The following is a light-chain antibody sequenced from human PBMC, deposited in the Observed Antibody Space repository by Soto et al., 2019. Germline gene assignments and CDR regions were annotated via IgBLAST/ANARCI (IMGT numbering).Light chain of an antibody. CDR3: QQLNSYPIT. CDR2: AAS. Sequence: IQLTQSPSFLSASVGDRVTITCRASQGISSYLAWYQQKPGKAPKLLIYAASTLQSGVPSRFRYSGSVSGFGRRISSLQPEDFATDYCQQLNSYPITVGHRTRLEIK. J-gene: IGKJ5*01. CDR1: QGISSY. V-gene: IGKV1-9*01.